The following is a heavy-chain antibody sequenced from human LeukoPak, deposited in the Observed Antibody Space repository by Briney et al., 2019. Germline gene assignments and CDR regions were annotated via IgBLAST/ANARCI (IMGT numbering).Heavy chain of an antibody. CDR2: IYHSGST. CDR1: GYSISSGYY. J-gene: IGHJ4*02. V-gene: IGHV4-38-2*02. D-gene: IGHD3-10*01. CDR3: ARDRGQLALFDY. Sequence: SETLSLTCTVSGYSISSGYYWGWIRQPPGKGLEWIGSIYHSGSTYYNPSLKSRVTISVDTSKNQFSLKLSSVTAADTAVYYCARDRGQLALFDYWGQGTLVTVSS.